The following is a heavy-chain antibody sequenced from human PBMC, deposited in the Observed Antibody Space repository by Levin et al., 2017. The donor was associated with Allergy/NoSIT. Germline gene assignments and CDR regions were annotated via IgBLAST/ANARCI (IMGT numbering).Heavy chain of an antibody. V-gene: IGHV3-9*01. Sequence: SLKISCAASGFTFDDYAMHWVRQAPGKGLEWVSGISWNSGSIGYADSVKGRFTISRDNAKNSLYLQMNSLRTEDTALYYCARDNIGLPDAFDIRGQGTMVIVPS. CDR1: GFTFDDYA. CDR2: ISWNSGSI. D-gene: IGHD3-10*01. CDR3: ARDNIGLPDAFDI. J-gene: IGHJ3*02.